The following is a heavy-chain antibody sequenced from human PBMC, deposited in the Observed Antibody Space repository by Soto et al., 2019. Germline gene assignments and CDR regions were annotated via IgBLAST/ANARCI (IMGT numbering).Heavy chain of an antibody. J-gene: IGHJ4*02. Sequence: QVQLVQSGAEVKKPGASVKVSCKASAYTFISHGISWVRQAPGQGLEWMGWISAYNGDTNSAEKVQDRVTMTTDTSTSTVYMELRSLRSDDTAVYYCARDRGWYGFDSWGQGTVVTVSS. CDR2: ISAYNGDT. V-gene: IGHV1-18*01. D-gene: IGHD2-15*01. CDR1: AYTFISHG. CDR3: ARDRGWYGFDS.